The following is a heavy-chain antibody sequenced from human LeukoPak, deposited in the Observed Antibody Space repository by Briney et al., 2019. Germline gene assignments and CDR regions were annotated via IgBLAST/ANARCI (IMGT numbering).Heavy chain of an antibody. CDR2: FDPEDGET. Sequence: ASVKVSCKVSGYTLTELSMHWVRQAPGKGLEWMGGFDPEDGETIYAQKFQGRVTMTEDTSTDTAHMELSSLRSEDTAVYYCATTLRVVTTVLGTLGYWGQGTLVTVSS. J-gene: IGHJ4*02. V-gene: IGHV1-24*01. D-gene: IGHD4-23*01. CDR3: ATTLRVVTTVLGTLGY. CDR1: GYTLTELS.